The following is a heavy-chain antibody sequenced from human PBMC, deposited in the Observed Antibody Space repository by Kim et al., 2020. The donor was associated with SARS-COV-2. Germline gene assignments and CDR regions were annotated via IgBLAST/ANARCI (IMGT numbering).Heavy chain of an antibody. CDR1: GSTITSYY. CDR3: ATGYSNSWVNPLDY. D-gene: IGHD1-26*01. Sequence: ASVKVSCTASGSTITSYYIHWVRQAPGQRLEWMGLITPSGGSTSHAQKFQGRVTMTRDRATSTFYMELSSLRSEDTAMYYCATGYSNSWVNPLDYWGQGT. J-gene: IGHJ4*02. V-gene: IGHV1-46*01. CDR2: ITPSGGST.